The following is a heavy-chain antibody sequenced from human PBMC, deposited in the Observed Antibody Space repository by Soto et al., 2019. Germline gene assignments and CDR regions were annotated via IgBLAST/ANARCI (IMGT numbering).Heavy chain of an antibody. CDR3: ARDSNYYDSSGYWAGDAFDI. CDR1: GFTFSSYA. D-gene: IGHD3-22*01. CDR2: ISYDGSNK. V-gene: IGHV3-30-3*01. Sequence: QVQLVESGGGVVQPGRSLRLSCAASGFTFSSYAMHSVRQAPGKGLEWVAVISYDGSNKYYADSVKGRFTISRDNSKNTLYLQMNSLRAEDTAVYYCARDSNYYDSSGYWAGDAFDIWGQGTMVTVSS. J-gene: IGHJ3*02.